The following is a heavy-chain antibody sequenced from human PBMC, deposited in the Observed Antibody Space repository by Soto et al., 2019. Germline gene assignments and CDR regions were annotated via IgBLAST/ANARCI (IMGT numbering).Heavy chain of an antibody. CDR2: IWDDGSNK. CDR3: ARVFASSSDPPSNS. D-gene: IGHD6-6*01. V-gene: IGHV3-33*01. Sequence: GGSLRLSCAASGFTFSSYAMIWVRQAPEKGLEWVASIWDDGSNKYYADSVRGRFTISRDNSKNTLHLQMNSLRVEDTAVYYCARVFASSSDPPSNSWGQGTLVTVSS. CDR1: GFTFSSYA. J-gene: IGHJ4*02.